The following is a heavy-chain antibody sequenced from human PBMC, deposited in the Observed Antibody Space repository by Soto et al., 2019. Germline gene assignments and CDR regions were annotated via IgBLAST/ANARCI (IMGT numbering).Heavy chain of an antibody. D-gene: IGHD6-19*01. CDR3: AKVSSGWYAGFFDL. J-gene: IGHJ4*02. Sequence: PGGSQRLSCAASGFTFSSYAMSWVRQAPGKGLEWVSAISGSGGSIYYADSVKGRFTISRDNSMNTLYLQMNTLRAEDTAIYYCAKVSSGWYAGFFDLWGQGTLVTVSS. CDR2: ISGSGGSI. CDR1: GFTFSSYA. V-gene: IGHV3-23*01.